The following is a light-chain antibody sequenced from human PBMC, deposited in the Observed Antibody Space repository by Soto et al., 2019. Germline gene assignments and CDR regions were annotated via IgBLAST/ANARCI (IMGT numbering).Light chain of an antibody. CDR2: LNSDGSH. CDR3: QTWGTDPVV. Sequence: QSVLTQSPSASASLGASVTLTCTLSSGHSSYAIAWHQQQPEKGPRYLMKLNSDGSHSKGDGIPDRFSGSSSGAERYLTISSLQSEDEADYYCQTWGTDPVVFGGGTKLTVL. V-gene: IGLV4-69*01. CDR1: SGHSSYA. J-gene: IGLJ2*01.